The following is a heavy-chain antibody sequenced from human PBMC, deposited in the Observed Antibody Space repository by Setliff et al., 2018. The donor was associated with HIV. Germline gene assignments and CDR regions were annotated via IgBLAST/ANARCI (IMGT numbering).Heavy chain of an antibody. CDR3: ARGTFSGPDY. CDR2: MSYTGTT. D-gene: IGHD1-26*01. J-gene: IGHJ4*02. V-gene: IGHV4-39*01. CDR1: GGSISSSSYY. Sequence: PSETLSLTCSVSGGSISSSSYYWGWIRQPPGKGLDWIGSMSYTGTTYDNPSLKSRVTISVDTSKNQFSLKLNSVTAADTAVYYCARGTFSGPDYWGQGTLVTVPQ.